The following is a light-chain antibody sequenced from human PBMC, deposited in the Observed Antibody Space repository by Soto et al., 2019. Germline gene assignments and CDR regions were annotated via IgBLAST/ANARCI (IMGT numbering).Light chain of an antibody. CDR2: AAS. CDR1: QSISSY. CDR3: QQSYSTPWT. V-gene: IGKV1-39*01. Sequence: DIQMTQSPSSLSASVGDRVTITCRASQSISSYLNWYQQKPGKAPKLLIYAASSLQSGVPSRFSGSGSGTDFALYISSLQPEDFATYYCQQSYSTPWTFGQGNKVEIK. J-gene: IGKJ1*01.